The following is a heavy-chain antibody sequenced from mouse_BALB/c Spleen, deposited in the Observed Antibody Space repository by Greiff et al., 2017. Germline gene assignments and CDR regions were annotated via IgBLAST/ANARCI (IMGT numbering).Heavy chain of an antibody. CDR2: ISSGSSTI. CDR3: ARTYYDPYYAMDY. CDR1: GFTFSSFG. V-gene: IGHV5-17*02. Sequence: EVKVVESGGGLVQPGGSRKLFCAASGFTFSSFGMHWVRQAPEKGLEWVAYISSGSSTIYYADTVKGRFTISRDNPKNTLFLQMTSLRSEDTAMYYCARTYYDPYYAMDYWGQGTSVTVSS. D-gene: IGHD2-4*01. J-gene: IGHJ4*01.